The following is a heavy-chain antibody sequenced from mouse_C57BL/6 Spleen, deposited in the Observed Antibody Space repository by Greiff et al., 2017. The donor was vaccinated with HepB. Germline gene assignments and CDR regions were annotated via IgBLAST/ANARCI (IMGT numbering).Heavy chain of an antibody. CDR3: ARPYYYGSMDY. CDR1: GYTFTDYY. D-gene: IGHD1-1*01. J-gene: IGHJ4*01. CDR2: INPNNGGT. V-gene: IGHV1-26*01. Sequence: VQLQQSGPELVKPGASVKISCKASGYTFTDYYMNWVKQSHGKSLEWIGDINPNNGGTSYNQKFKGKATLTVDKSSSTAYMELRSLTSEDSAVYYCARPYYYGSMDYWGQGTSVTVSS.